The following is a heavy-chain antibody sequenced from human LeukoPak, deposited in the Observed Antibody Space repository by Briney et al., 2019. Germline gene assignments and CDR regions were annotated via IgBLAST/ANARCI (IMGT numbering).Heavy chain of an antibody. CDR3: ARDYGSGWYVDY. CDR2: ISSSGSTI. Sequence: GGSLRDSCVASGFTFRDYYMRWMRQAPGKGLEWVSYISSSGSTIYYTDSVKGRFTIPRENAKNSLYLQKNSLAAEDTAVYYCARDYGSGWYVDYWGEGALVTVSS. D-gene: IGHD6-19*01. J-gene: IGHJ4*02. V-gene: IGHV3-11*04. CDR1: GFTFRDYY.